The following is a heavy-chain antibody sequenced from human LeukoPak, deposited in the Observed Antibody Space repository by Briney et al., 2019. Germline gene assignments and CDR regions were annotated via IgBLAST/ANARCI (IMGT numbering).Heavy chain of an antibody. V-gene: IGHV3-11*01. CDR1: GFTFSDYY. D-gene: IGHD2-2*02. CDR2: ISSSGSTI. CDR3: ARPRKVVNFLVVVPAAIEY. J-gene: IGHJ4*02. Sequence: KAGGSLRLSCAASGFTFSDYYMSWIRQAPGKGLEWVSYISSSGSTIYYADSVKGRFTISRDNAKNSLYLQMNSLRAEDTAVYYCARPRKVVNFLVVVPAAIEYWGQGTLVTVSS.